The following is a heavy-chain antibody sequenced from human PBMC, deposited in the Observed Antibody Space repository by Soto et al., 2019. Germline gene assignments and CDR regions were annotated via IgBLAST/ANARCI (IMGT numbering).Heavy chain of an antibody. Sequence: GGSLRLSCAASGFTFSSYSMNWVRQAPGKGLEWVSSISSSSSYIYYADSVKGRFTISRDNAKNSLYLQMNSLRAEDTAVYYCARDPFSVYSSSSNDYWGQGTQVTVSS. J-gene: IGHJ4*02. D-gene: IGHD6-6*01. CDR3: ARDPFSVYSSSSNDY. V-gene: IGHV3-21*01. CDR2: ISSSSSYI. CDR1: GFTFSSYS.